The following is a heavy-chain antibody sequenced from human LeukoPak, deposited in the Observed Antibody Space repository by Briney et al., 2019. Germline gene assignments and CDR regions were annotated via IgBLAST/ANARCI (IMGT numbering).Heavy chain of an antibody. CDR3: AKDALVAATSFDY. V-gene: IGHV3-11*04. CDR2: ISSSGSTI. Sequence: PGGSLRLSCAASGFTFSDYYMSWIRRAPGKGLEWVSYISSSGSTIYYADSVKGRFTISRDNSKNTLYLQMNSLRAEDTAVYYCAKDALVAATSFDYWGQGTLVTVSS. D-gene: IGHD2-15*01. J-gene: IGHJ4*02. CDR1: GFTFSDYY.